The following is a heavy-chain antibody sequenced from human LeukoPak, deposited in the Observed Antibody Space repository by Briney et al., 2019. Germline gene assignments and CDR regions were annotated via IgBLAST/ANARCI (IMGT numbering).Heavy chain of an antibody. Sequence: ASVKVSCKVSGYTLTELSMHWVRQAPGKGLEWMGGFDPEDGETIYAQKFQGKVTMTEDTSTDTAYMELRSLRSDDTAVYYCARHIGGSHRPGYYYYYMDVWGKGTTVTVSS. CDR2: FDPEDGET. V-gene: IGHV1-24*01. J-gene: IGHJ6*03. CDR3: ARHIGGSHRPGYYYYYMDV. CDR1: GYTLTELS. D-gene: IGHD1-26*01.